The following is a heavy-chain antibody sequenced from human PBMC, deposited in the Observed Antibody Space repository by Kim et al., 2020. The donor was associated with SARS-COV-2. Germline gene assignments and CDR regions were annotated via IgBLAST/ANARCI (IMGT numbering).Heavy chain of an antibody. D-gene: IGHD2-2*01. V-gene: IGHV3-30*03. CDR2: ISYDGSNK. CDR1: GFTFSSYG. CDR3: AASSSFDY. Sequence: GGSLRLSCAASGFTFSSYGMHWVRQAPGKGLEWVAVISYDGSNKYYADSVKGRFTISRDNSKNTLYLQMNSLRAGDTAVYYCAASSSFDYWGQGTLVTVSS. J-gene: IGHJ4*02.